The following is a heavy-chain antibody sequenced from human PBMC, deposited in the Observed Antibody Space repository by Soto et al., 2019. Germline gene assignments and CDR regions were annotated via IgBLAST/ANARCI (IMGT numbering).Heavy chain of an antibody. D-gene: IGHD2-21*01. CDR1: GGSTSSGGYY. CDR2: VYYSGST. V-gene: IGHV4-31*03. J-gene: IGHJ5*02. CDR3: ARDADLKWFAP. Sequence: QVQLQESGPRLVKPSQTLSLTCTVSGGSTSSGGYYWSWIRQYPGKGLEWIGFVYYSGSTYYNPSLKSRVIISVDTSKKQFSLKLSSVTAADTAVYYCARDADLKWFAPWGQGTLVTVSS.